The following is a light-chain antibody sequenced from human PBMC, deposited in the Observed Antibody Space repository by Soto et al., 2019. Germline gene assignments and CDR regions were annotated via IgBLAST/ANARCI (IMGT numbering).Light chain of an antibody. CDR3: QQRSNRPPT. CDR2: DAS. CDR1: QSISSY. Sequence: EIVLTQSPATLSLPPGERATLSCRASQSISSYLAWYQQKPGQAPRLLIYDASNRATGIPARFSGGGTGTDFTLTISSLEPEDFAVYYCQQRSNRPPTFGGGTKVEIK. V-gene: IGKV3-11*01. J-gene: IGKJ4*01.